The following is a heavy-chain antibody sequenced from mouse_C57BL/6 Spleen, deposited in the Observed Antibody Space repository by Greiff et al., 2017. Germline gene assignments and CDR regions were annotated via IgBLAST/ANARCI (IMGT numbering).Heavy chain of an antibody. CDR2: IWSGGST. V-gene: IGHV2-2*01. J-gene: IGHJ3*01. D-gene: IGHD2-1*01. CDR3: ARKGYYGNYRFAY. Sequence: QVHVKQPGPGLVQPSQSLSITCTVSGFSLTSYGVHWVRQSPGKGLEWLGVIWSGGSTDNNAAFISRPSISKDNSKTQVFFKMNSLQADDTAIYFCARKGYYGNYRFAYWGQGTLVTVSA. CDR1: GFSLTSYG.